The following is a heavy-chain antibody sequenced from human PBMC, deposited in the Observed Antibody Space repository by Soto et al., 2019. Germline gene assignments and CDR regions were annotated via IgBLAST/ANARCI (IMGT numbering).Heavy chain of an antibody. V-gene: IGHV1-8*01. CDR1: GYTFTSYD. J-gene: IGHJ6*02. D-gene: IGHD1-26*01. Sequence: SVKVSCKASGYTFTSYDINWVRQATGQGLEWMGWMNPNSGNTGYAQKFQGRVTMTRNTSISTAYMELSSLRSEDTAVYYCASTPRGADHYDYYGLDVWGQGTTVTVSS. CDR3: ASTPRGADHYDYYGLDV. CDR2: MNPNSGNT.